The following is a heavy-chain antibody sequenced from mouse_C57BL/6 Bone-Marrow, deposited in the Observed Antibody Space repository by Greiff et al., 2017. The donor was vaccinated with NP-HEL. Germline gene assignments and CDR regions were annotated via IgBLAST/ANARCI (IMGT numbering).Heavy chain of an antibody. J-gene: IGHJ3*01. D-gene: IGHD1-1*01. CDR3: AKKGYYYCSTSWFAY. Sequence: QVQLKESGPGLVQPSQSLSITCTASGFSLTSYGVHWVRQSPGKGLEWLGVIWRGGSTDYNAAFMTRLSITKDNSKSQVFYKMNSLRADDAAIYYCAKKGYYYCSTSWFAYWGQGTLVTVSA. CDR2: IWRGGST. CDR1: GFSLTSYG. V-gene: IGHV2-5*01.